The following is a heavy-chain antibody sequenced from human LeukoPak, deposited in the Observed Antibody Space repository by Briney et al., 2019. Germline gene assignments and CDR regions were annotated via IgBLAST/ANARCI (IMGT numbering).Heavy chain of an antibody. CDR3: ASGGYSGYAYYGMDV. CDR2: INHSGST. Sequence: TPETLSLTCAVYGGSFSGYYWSWIRQPPGKGLEWIGEINHSGSTNYNPSLKSRVTISVDTSKNQFSLKLSSVTAADTAVYYCASGGYSGYAYYGMDVWGQGTTVTVSS. V-gene: IGHV4-34*01. CDR1: GGSFSGYY. J-gene: IGHJ6*02. D-gene: IGHD5-12*01.